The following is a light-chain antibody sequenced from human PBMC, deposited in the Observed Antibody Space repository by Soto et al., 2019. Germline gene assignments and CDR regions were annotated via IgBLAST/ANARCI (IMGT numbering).Light chain of an antibody. CDR2: DVS. Sequence: QSVLTQPASVSGSPGQSITISCTGTSSDVGGYNYVSWYQQHPGKVPKLMIYDVSSRPSGVSNRFSGSKSGNTASLTISGLQAEDEADYYCSSYTSSSTYVFGIGTKVTVL. CDR3: SSYTSSSTYV. V-gene: IGLV2-14*03. CDR1: SSDVGGYNY. J-gene: IGLJ1*01.